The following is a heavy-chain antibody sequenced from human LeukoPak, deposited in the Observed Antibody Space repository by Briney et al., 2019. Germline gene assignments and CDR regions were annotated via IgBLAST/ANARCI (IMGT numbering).Heavy chain of an antibody. J-gene: IGHJ4*02. CDR3: ATQHKHYYGTLGDY. V-gene: IGHV4-39*07. Sequence: PSETLSLTCTVSGGSISSSSYYWGWIRQPPGKGLEWIGSIYYSGSTYYNPSLKSRVTISVDTSKNQSSLKLSSVTAADTAVYYCATQHKHYYGTLGDYWGQGTLVTVSS. D-gene: IGHD3-10*01. CDR2: IYYSGST. CDR1: GGSISSSSYY.